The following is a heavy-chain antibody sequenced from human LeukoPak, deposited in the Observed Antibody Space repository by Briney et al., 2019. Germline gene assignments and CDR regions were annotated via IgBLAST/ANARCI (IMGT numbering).Heavy chain of an antibody. D-gene: IGHD2-2*01. J-gene: IGHJ4*02. CDR2: INHSGST. Sequence: SETLSLTCAVYGGSFSGYYWSWIRQPPGKGLEWIGEINHSGSTNYNPSLKSRVTISVDTSKNQFSLKLSSVTAADTAVYYCARHPTPRDFSVVVPAAMSYFDYWGQGTLVTVSS. V-gene: IGHV4-34*01. CDR3: ARHPTPRDFSVVVPAAMSYFDY. CDR1: GGSFSGYY.